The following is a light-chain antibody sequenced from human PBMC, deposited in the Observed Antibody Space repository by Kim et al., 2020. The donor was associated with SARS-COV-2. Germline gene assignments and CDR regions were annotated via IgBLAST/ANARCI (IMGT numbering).Light chain of an antibody. J-gene: IGKJ4*01. Sequence: DIQMTQSPSSLSASVGDRVTITCRTSQAINNYLAWYQQKPGKVPKLLIYAATSLQSGVPSRFSGSGSGTDFTLTISSLQPEDVATYYCQKCNSAPRTFGGGTKVDIK. CDR3: QKCNSAPRT. CDR1: QAINNY. CDR2: AAT. V-gene: IGKV1-27*01.